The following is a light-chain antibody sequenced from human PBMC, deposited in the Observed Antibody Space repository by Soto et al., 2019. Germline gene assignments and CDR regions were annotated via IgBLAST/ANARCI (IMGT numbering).Light chain of an antibody. Sequence: EIVLTQSPATLSLSPGERATLSCRASQSVSNYLAWYQQKPGQAPRLLIYDASNRATGVPARFSGSGSGTDFTLTISSLEPEDFAVYYCQQRSNWPRFTFGQGTKVEIK. V-gene: IGKV3-11*01. J-gene: IGKJ2*01. CDR2: DAS. CDR3: QQRSNWPRFT. CDR1: QSVSNY.